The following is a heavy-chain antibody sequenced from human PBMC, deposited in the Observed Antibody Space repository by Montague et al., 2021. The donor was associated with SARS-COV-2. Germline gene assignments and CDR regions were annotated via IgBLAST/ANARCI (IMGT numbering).Heavy chain of an antibody. Sequence: SETLSLTCTVPGGSISSSSYYWGWLRQPPGKGLEWIGSIYYSGSTYYNPSLKSRVTISVDTSKNQFSLKLSSVTAADTAVYYCARHPRGYYDYVWGSPSYYFDYWGQGTLVTVSS. V-gene: IGHV4-39*01. D-gene: IGHD3-16*01. J-gene: IGHJ4*02. CDR3: ARHPRGYYDYVWGSPSYYFDY. CDR2: IYYSGST. CDR1: GGSISSSSYY.